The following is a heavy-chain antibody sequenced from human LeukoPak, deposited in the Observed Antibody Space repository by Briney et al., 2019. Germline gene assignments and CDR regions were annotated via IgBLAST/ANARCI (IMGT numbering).Heavy chain of an antibody. J-gene: IGHJ4*02. CDR3: ATMVRGAPGDY. V-gene: IGHV4-34*01. Sequence: SETLSLTCTVSGGSISSYYWSWIRQPPGKGLEWIGEINHSGSTNYNPSLKSRVTISVDTSKNQFSLKLSSVTAADTAVYYCATMVRGAPGDYWGQGTLVTVSS. D-gene: IGHD3-10*01. CDR2: INHSGST. CDR1: GGSISSYY.